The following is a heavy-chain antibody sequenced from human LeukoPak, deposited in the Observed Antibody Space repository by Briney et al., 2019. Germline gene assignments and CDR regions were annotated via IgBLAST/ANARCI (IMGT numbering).Heavy chain of an antibody. Sequence: GASVKVSCKASGGTFSSYAISWVRQAPGQGLEWMGGIIPIFGTANYAQKCQGRVTITADESTSTAYMELSSLRSEDTAVYYCAGFGDYYGSGSFPYWGQGTLVTVSS. J-gene: IGHJ4*02. D-gene: IGHD3-10*01. V-gene: IGHV1-69*13. CDR2: IIPIFGTA. CDR3: AGFGDYYGSGSFPY. CDR1: GGTFSSYA.